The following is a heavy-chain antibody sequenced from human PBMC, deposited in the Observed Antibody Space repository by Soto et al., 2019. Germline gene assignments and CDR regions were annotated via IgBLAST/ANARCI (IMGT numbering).Heavy chain of an antibody. Sequence: QVQLVQSGAEVKKPGASVKVSCKASGYTFSGYYMHWVRQAPGQGLEWLGWINTLSGDTSFPQKFQGRLAMTRDTSIDTAFMEVSRLTSDDTAIYYCARSLLNVILPLAYWGQGTLVSVSS. V-gene: IGHV1-2*02. CDR2: INTLSGDT. CDR1: GYTFSGYY. D-gene: IGHD3-3*02. J-gene: IGHJ4*02. CDR3: ARSLLNVILPLAY.